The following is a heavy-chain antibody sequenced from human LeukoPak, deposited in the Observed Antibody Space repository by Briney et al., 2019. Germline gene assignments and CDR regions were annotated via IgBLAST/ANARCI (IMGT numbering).Heavy chain of an antibody. D-gene: IGHD6-19*01. V-gene: IGHV4-34*01. CDR1: GGSFSGYY. Sequence: SETLSLACAVYGGSFSGYYWSWIRQPPGKGLEWIGEINHSGSTNYNPSLKSRVTISVDTSKNQFSLKLSSVTAADTAVYYCARHPSSIAVADYWGQGTLVTVSS. CDR3: ARHPSSIAVADY. J-gene: IGHJ4*02. CDR2: INHSGST.